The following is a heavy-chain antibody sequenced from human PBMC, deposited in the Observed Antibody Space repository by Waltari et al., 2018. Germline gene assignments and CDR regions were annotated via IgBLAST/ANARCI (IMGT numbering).Heavy chain of an antibody. CDR3: ARDYTAASYDAFDI. V-gene: IGHV4-4*07. Sequence: QVQLQESGPGLVKPSETLSLTCTVSGGSISSYYWSWIRQPAGKGLEWIGRIYTSGSTNYNPSLKSRVTMSVDTSKNPFSLKLGSVTAADTAVYYCARDYTAASYDAFDIWGQGTMVTVSS. D-gene: IGHD6-13*01. CDR2: IYTSGST. CDR1: GGSISSYY. J-gene: IGHJ3*02.